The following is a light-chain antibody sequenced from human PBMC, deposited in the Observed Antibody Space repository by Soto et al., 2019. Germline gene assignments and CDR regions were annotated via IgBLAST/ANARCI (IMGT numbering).Light chain of an antibody. Sequence: EIVLTQSPGTLSLSPGERATLSCRASQSVSSSYLAWYQQKPGQAPRLLIYGASCRATGIPDRFSGSGSGTDFTLTISRLEPEDFAVYYCQQYGSSPITFGQRTRVEIK. J-gene: IGKJ5*01. CDR2: GAS. V-gene: IGKV3-20*01. CDR1: QSVSSSY. CDR3: QQYGSSPIT.